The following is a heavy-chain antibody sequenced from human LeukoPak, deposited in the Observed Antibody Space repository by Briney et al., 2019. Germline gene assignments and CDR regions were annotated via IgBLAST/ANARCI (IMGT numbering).Heavy chain of an antibody. CDR2: ISVYNGNT. V-gene: IGHV1-18*01. D-gene: IGHD3-16*02. CDR1: GYTFTSYG. Sequence: ASVKVSCKASGYTFTSYGINWVRQAPGQGLEWMGWISVYNGNTNYAQKLQGRVTMTTDTSTSTAYMELRSLRSDDTAVYYCARDIERYDYVWGSYRYKPLDDYWGQGTLVTVSS. J-gene: IGHJ4*02. CDR3: ARDIERYDYVWGSYRYKPLDDY.